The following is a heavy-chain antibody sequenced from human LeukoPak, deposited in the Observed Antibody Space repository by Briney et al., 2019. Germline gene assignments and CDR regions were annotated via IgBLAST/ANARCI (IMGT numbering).Heavy chain of an antibody. V-gene: IGHV4-39*01. J-gene: IGHJ4*02. Sequence: SETLSLTCTVSGGSISSSSYYWGWIRQPPGKGLDWIGSILYSGSTYYNPSLKSRVTISVDTSKNQFSLKLSSVTAADTAVYYCARHGSYYGSAPHYYFDYWGQGTLVTVSS. CDR2: ILYSGST. CDR1: GGSISSSSYY. CDR3: ARHGSYYGSAPHYYFDY. D-gene: IGHD3-10*01.